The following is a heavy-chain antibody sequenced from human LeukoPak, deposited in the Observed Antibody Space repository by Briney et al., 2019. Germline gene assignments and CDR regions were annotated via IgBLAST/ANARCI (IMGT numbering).Heavy chain of an antibody. Sequence: GGSLRLSCAASGFTFSSYSMNWVRQAPGKGLEWVSYISSSSSTIYYADSVKGRFTISRDNAKNSLYLQMNSLRAEDTAGYYFVRDRDITGYYDYWGKGPMVTVSS. CDR3: VRDRDITGYYDY. CDR1: GFTFSSYS. D-gene: IGHD2-15*01. V-gene: IGHV3-48*01. J-gene: IGHJ4*02. CDR2: ISSSSSTI.